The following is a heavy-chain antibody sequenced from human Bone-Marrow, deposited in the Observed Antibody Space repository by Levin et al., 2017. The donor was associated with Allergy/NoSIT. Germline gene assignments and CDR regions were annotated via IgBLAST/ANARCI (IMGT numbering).Heavy chain of an antibody. J-gene: IGHJ4*02. CDR2: IYSRGSTK. CDR3: ARHYGYGFDY. V-gene: IGHV3-11*01. Sequence: GESLKISCAASGFTFSDYYMSWIRQAPGKGLEWVSYIYSRGSTKYYADSVKGRFTISRDNAKNSLFLEMYSLTAEDTAVYYCARHYGYGFDYWGQGTLVTVSS. D-gene: IGHD5-18*01. CDR1: GFTFSDYY.